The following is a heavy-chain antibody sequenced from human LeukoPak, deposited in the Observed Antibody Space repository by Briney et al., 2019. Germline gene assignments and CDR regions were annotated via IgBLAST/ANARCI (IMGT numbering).Heavy chain of an antibody. CDR1: GGSISSYY. V-gene: IGHV4-4*09. Sequence: SKTLSLTCTVSGGSISSYYWSWIRQPPGKALEWIGYIYTSGSTNYNPSLKSRVTISVDTSKNQFSLRLSSVTAADTAVYYCTRDSGGNSFFDSWGQGTLVTVSS. CDR3: TRDSGGNSFFDS. J-gene: IGHJ4*02. CDR2: IYTSGST. D-gene: IGHD4-23*01.